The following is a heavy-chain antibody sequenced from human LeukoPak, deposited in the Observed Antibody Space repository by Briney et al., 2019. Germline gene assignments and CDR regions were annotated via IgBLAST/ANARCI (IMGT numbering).Heavy chain of an antibody. CDR1: GGSISSSY. V-gene: IGHV4-59*01. CDR2: IYYSGST. CDR3: ARDGYSGNDGL. J-gene: IGHJ4*02. D-gene: IGHD5-12*01. Sequence: PSETLSLTCTVSGGSISSSYWSWIRQPPGKGLEWIGYIYYSGSTNYNPSLKSRVTISVDTSKNQFSLKLSSVTAADTAVYYCARDGYSGNDGLWGQGTLVTVSS.